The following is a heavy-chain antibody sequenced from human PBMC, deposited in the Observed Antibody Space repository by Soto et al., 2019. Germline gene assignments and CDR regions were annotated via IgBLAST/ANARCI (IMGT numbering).Heavy chain of an antibody. CDR1: GYTFTGYY. V-gene: IGHV1-2*02. CDR3: ARATPAKDLSWAVVPAAMSYYYYGMDV. J-gene: IGHJ6*02. D-gene: IGHD2-2*01. CDR2: INPNSGGT. Sequence: ASVKVSCKASGYTFTGYYMHWVRQAPGQGLEWMGWINPNSGGTNYAQKFQGRVTMTRDTSISTAYMELSRLRSDDTAVYYCARATPAKDLSWAVVPAAMSYYYYGMDVWGQGTTVTVSS.